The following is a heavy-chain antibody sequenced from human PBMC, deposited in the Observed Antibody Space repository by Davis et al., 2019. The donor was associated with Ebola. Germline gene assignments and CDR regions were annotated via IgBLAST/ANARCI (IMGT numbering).Heavy chain of an antibody. D-gene: IGHD4-17*01. J-gene: IGHJ1*01. CDR3: AKNPYGDYGLVSEFFHH. Sequence: PGGSLRLSCAASGFTFSSYAMSWVRQAPGKGLEWVSGISATGDSPYYADSVKGRFTISRDKSKNTLYLQMNSLRAEDMAIYYCAKNPYGDYGLVSEFFHHWGQGTLVTVSS. CDR2: ISATGDSP. V-gene: IGHV3-23*01. CDR1: GFTFSSYA.